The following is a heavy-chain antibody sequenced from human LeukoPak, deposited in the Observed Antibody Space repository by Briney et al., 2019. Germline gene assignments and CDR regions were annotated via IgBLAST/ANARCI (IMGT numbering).Heavy chain of an antibody. D-gene: IGHD3-22*01. CDR3: ARGLRYYDSSGYPEYFQH. V-gene: IGHV3-48*03. CDR1: GFTFSSYE. Sequence: GGSLRLSCAASGFTFSSYEMNWVRQAPGKGLEWVSCISSSGSTIYYADSVKGRFTISRDNAKNSLYLQMNSLRAEDTAVYYCARGLRYYDSSGYPEYFQHWGQGTLVTVSS. CDR2: ISSSGSTI. J-gene: IGHJ1*01.